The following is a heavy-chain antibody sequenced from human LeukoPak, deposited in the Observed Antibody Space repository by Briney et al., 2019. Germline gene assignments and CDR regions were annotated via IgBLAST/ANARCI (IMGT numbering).Heavy chain of an antibody. CDR3: VGSKKSDAFDI. Sequence: SQTLSLTCAVSGDSVSSNCAAWNWIRQSTSRGLEWLGRTYYKSKWYNDYALSVKSRITISPDTSKNQFSLQLNSVTPEDTAVYYCVGSKKSDAFDIWGQGTMVTVSS. J-gene: IGHJ3*02. V-gene: IGHV6-1*01. CDR1: GDSVSSNCAA. CDR2: TYYKSKWYN.